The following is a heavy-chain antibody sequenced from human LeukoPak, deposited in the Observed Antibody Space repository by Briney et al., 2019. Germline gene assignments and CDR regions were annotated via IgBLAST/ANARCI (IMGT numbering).Heavy chain of an antibody. V-gene: IGHV1-46*01. Sequence: ASVKVSCKASGYTFTSYYMHWVRQAPGQGLEWMGIINPSGGSTSYAQKFQGRVTMTRNTSISTAYMELSSLRSEDTAVYYCARGAFDYDSSGLYYGMDVWGQGTTVTVSS. CDR3: ARGAFDYDSSGLYYGMDV. D-gene: IGHD3-22*01. CDR1: GYTFTSYY. J-gene: IGHJ6*02. CDR2: INPSGGST.